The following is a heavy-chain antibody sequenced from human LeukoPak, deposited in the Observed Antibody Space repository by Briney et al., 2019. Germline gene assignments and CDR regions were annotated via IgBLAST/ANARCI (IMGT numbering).Heavy chain of an antibody. J-gene: IGHJ3*02. D-gene: IGHD4-17*01. CDR1: GGTFSSYA. Sequence: SVKVSCKASGGTFSSYAISWVRQAPGQGLEWMGGIIPIFGTANYAQKFQGRVTITADESTSTAYMELSSLRSEDTAVYYCARADGNDYVINAAFDIWGQGTMVTVSS. CDR3: ARADGNDYVINAAFDI. CDR2: IIPIFGTA. V-gene: IGHV1-69*01.